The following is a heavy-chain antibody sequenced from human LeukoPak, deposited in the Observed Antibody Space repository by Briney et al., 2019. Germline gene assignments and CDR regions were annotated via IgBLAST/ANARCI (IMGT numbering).Heavy chain of an antibody. CDR3: ARSPSYYDSSGYVFDY. Sequence: GGSLRLSCAASGFTFSSYAMHWVRQAPGKGLEWVAVISYDGSNKHYADSVKGRFTISRDNSKNTLYLQMNSLRAEDTAVYYCARSPSYYDSSGYVFDYWGQGTLVTVSS. J-gene: IGHJ4*02. CDR1: GFTFSSYA. V-gene: IGHV3-30*04. CDR2: ISYDGSNK. D-gene: IGHD3-22*01.